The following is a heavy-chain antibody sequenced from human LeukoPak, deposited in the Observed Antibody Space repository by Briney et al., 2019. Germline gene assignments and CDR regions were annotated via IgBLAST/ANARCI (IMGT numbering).Heavy chain of an antibody. J-gene: IGHJ4*02. V-gene: IGHV4-34*01. CDR1: GGSFSGYF. CDR2: INPSGSA. D-gene: IGHD2-2*01. Sequence: SSETLSLTCAVSGGSFSGYFWSWIRQPPGKGLEWIGEINPSGSANYNPSLKSRVTISVDTSKNQFSLKLSSVTAADTAVYYCARGGTRPDYYFDYWGQGTLLTVSS. CDR3: ARGGTRPDYYFDY.